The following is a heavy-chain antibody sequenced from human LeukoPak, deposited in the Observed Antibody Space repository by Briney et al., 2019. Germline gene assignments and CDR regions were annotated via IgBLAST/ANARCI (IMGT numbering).Heavy chain of an antibody. V-gene: IGHV3-30*02. CDR3: ANEGPNFDY. Sequence: GGSLRLSCAASGFTFSSYGMHWVRQAPGKGLDWVAFIRYDGSNEYYADSVKGRFTISRDNSKNTLYLQMNSLRAEDTAVYYCANEGPNFDYWGQGTLVTVSS. J-gene: IGHJ4*02. D-gene: IGHD2-8*01. CDR1: GFTFSSYG. CDR2: IRYDGSNE.